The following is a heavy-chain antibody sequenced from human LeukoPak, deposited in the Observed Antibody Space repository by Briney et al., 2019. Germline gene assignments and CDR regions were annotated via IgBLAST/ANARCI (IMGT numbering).Heavy chain of an antibody. V-gene: IGHV4-34*01. CDR2: INHSGST. J-gene: IGHJ3*02. Sequence: SETLSLTCAVYGGSFSGYYWSWIRQPPGKGLEWIGEINHSGSTNYNPSLKSRVTISVDTSKNQFSLKLSSVTAADTAVYYCARGHCGGDCYPTDAFDIWGQGTMVTVSS. D-gene: IGHD2-21*02. CDR3: ARGHCGGDCYPTDAFDI. CDR1: GGSFSGYY.